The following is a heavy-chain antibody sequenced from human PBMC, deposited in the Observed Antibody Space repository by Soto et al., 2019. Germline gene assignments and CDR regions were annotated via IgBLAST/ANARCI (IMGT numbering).Heavy chain of an antibody. CDR1: GFAFSGSP. V-gene: IGHV3-73*01. Sequence: XGSLILSCAAAGFAFSGSPIHWVRQASGKGLDWVGRIISKANSYATAYAASVKGRFIISRDDSKTTAYLQMSSLKTEDTAVYYCFRKNYFSYHAMDVWGQGTLVTVSS. CDR2: IISKANSYAT. CDR3: FRKNYFSYHAMDV. J-gene: IGHJ6*02.